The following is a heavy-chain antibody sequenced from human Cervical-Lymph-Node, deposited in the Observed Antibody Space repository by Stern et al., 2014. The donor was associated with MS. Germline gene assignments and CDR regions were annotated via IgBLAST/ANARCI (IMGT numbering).Heavy chain of an antibody. Sequence: EVQLVQSGAEVKKPGESLKISCKGSGYSFDNRWIGWVRPMPGKGLEWMGIIYPGDSESRYSPAFEGQVTFSVDKSISTAYLQWRSLTASDTGIYYCATTFFDIETGYPDYWGQGTLVTVSS. CDR3: ATTFFDIETGYPDY. V-gene: IGHV5-51*03. CDR1: GYSFDNRW. J-gene: IGHJ4*02. CDR2: IYPGDSES. D-gene: IGHD3-9*01.